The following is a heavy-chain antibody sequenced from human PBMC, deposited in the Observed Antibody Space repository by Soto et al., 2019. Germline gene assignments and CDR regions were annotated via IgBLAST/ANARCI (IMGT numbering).Heavy chain of an antibody. J-gene: IGHJ4*02. V-gene: IGHV3-23*01. Sequence: GGSLRLSCAASGYTFSSYAMSWVRQAPGKGLEWVSAISGSGGSTYYADSVKGRFTISRDNSKNTLYLQMNSLRAEDTAVYYCAKDYCTNGVCYQVFDYWGQGTLVTVSS. CDR2: ISGSGGST. CDR1: GYTFSSYA. D-gene: IGHD2-8*01. CDR3: AKDYCTNGVCYQVFDY.